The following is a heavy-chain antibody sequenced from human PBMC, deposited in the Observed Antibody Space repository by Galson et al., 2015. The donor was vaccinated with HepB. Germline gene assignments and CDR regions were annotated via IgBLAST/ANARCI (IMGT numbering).Heavy chain of an antibody. Sequence: SLRLSCAGSGFTFSGSAMHWVRQASGKGLEWVGRIGSKASNYATAYTASVKGRFTISRDNSKNTLYLQMNSLRAEDTAVYYCAKHKAFEYYYDSSFDYWGQGTLVTVSS. V-gene: IGHV3-73*01. D-gene: IGHD3-22*01. CDR3: AKHKAFEYYYDSSFDY. CDR1: GFTFSGSA. J-gene: IGHJ4*02. CDR2: IGSKASNYAT.